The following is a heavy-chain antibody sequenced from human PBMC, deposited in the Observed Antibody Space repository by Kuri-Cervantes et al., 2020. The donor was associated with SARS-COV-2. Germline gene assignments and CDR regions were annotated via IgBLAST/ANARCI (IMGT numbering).Heavy chain of an antibody. J-gene: IGHJ6*02. D-gene: IGHD2-2*01. CDR3: AKDLGVPAAIEMFYYYYGMDV. CDR2: ISSSSSTI. V-gene: IGHV3-48*01. Sequence: GESLKISCAASGFTFSSYSMNWVRQAPGKGLEWVSYISSSSSTIYYADSVKGRFTISRDNAKNSLYLQMNSLRAEDAAVYYCAKDLGVPAAIEMFYYYYGMDVWGQGTTVTVSS. CDR1: GFTFSSYS.